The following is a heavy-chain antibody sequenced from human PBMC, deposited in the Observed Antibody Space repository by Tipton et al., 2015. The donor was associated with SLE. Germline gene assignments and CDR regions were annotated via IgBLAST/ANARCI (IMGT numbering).Heavy chain of an antibody. D-gene: IGHD3-22*01. CDR1: GGSFSDYY. CDR3: ARLDDSSGFDY. J-gene: IGHJ4*02. CDR2: INHSGST. Sequence: TLSLTCAVYGGSFSDYYWSWIRQPPGKGLEWIGEINHSGSTKYKPSLKSRVTISVGTSKKQFSLKLSSVTAADTAVYYCARLDDSSGFDYWGQGTLITVSS. V-gene: IGHV4-34*01.